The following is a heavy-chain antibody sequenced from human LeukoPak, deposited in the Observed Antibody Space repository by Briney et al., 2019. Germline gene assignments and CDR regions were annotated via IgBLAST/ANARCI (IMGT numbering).Heavy chain of an antibody. Sequence: KPGGSLRLSCAASGFSFSDYYMSWIRQAPGKGLEWVSYISSRGTNIYYADSVKGRFTISRDDAKKLLYLQMISPRAEDTAVYYCASDNVDVTMISFDFWGRGTLVTVSS. V-gene: IGHV3-11*01. CDR3: ASDNVDVTMISFDF. CDR1: GFSFSDYY. D-gene: IGHD3-22*01. CDR2: ISSRGTNI. J-gene: IGHJ4*02.